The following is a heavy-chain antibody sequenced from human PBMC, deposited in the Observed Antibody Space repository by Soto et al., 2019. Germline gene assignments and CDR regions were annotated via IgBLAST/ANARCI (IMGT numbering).Heavy chain of an antibody. CDR3: AKVRGQWEQFVDI. CDR1: GFTFDDYA. J-gene: IGHJ4*02. V-gene: IGHV3-9*01. D-gene: IGHD1-26*01. Sequence: EVQLVESGGGLVQPGRSLRLSCAASGFTFDDYAMHWVRQAPGKGLEWVSGICCYSGSICYAYSVKGRFTMSIDNAKNSLYLQMNSLIAEDTALYYCAKVRGQWEQFVDIWGQVTLVTVAS. CDR2: ICCYSGSI.